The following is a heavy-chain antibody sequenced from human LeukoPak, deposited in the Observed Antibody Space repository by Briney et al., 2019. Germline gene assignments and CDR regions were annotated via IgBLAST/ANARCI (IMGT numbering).Heavy chain of an antibody. CDR3: ARGSIVVVVAATLGDY. J-gene: IGHJ4*02. D-gene: IGHD2-15*01. CDR2: ISSSGSTI. Sequence: GGSLRLSCAASGFTFSSYEMNWVRQAPGKGLEWVSYISSSGSTIYYADSVKGRFTISRDNAKNSLYLQMNSLRVEDTAVYYCARGSIVVVVAATLGDYWGQGTLVTVSS. V-gene: IGHV3-48*03. CDR1: GFTFSSYE.